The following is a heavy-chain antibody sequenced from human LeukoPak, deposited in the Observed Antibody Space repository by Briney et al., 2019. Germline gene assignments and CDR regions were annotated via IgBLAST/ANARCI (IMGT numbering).Heavy chain of an antibody. CDR3: AKGHDYQLLSRAAFDI. V-gene: IGHV3-23*01. Sequence: GRSLRLSCAASGFTFSSYAMSWVRQAPGKGLEWVSGISGSGGTTYYADSVKGRFAISRDNSKNTLYLQMNRLRGEDTAVYYCAKGHDYQLLSRAAFDIGGQGTMVTVPS. J-gene: IGHJ3*02. CDR2: ISGSGGTT. CDR1: GFTFSSYA. D-gene: IGHD2-2*01.